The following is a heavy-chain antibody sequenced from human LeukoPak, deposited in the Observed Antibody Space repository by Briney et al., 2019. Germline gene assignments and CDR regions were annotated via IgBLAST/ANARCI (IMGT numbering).Heavy chain of an antibody. D-gene: IGHD4-17*01. CDR3: AKDGDPTVTTDFDY. CDR2: ISDSGSNT. Sequence: GGSLRLSCAASGFTFTSYAMNWVRQAPGKGLEWVSAISDSGSNTYYADSVKGRFSICRDNSKNTLYLHMNSLRAEDTAVYYCAKDGDPTVTTDFDYWGQGTLVTVSS. CDR1: GFTFTSYA. J-gene: IGHJ4*02. V-gene: IGHV3-23*01.